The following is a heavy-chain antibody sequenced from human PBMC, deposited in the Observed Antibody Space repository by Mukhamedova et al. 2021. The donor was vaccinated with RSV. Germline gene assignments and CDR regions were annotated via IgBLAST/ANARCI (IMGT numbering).Heavy chain of an antibody. V-gene: IGHV4-39*07. Sequence: GKGLEWIGGIYYSGSTYYNPSLKSRVTISVDTSKNQFSLKLSSVTAADTAVYYCATDLYDTFDIWGQGTMVTVSS. CDR2: IYYSGST. CDR3: ATDLYDTFDI. D-gene: IGHD2-8*01. J-gene: IGHJ3*02.